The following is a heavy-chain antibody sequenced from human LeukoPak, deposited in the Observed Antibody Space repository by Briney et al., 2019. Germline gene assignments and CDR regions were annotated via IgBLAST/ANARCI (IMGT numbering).Heavy chain of an antibody. Sequence: PSETLSLTCTVSGDPISNSYWSWIRQPPEKGLEWIGYIHYSGSTNYNPSLKSRVTISVDRSKNQFSLKLSSVTAADTAVYYCARAAPLDAFDIWGQGTMVTVSS. CDR3: ARAAPLDAFDI. V-gene: IGHV4-59*12. CDR1: GDPISNSY. J-gene: IGHJ3*02. CDR2: IHYSGST.